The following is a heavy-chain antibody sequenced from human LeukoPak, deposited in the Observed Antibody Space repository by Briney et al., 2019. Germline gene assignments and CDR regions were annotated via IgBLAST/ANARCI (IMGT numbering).Heavy chain of an antibody. Sequence: GGSLRLSCAASGFTFSSYAMSWVRQAPGKGLEGVSGISGSGDSTYYADSVKGRFTISRDTSKNTLYLQMNSLRVEDTAVYYCAKDRSDSSPWYAGSHGGQGTPVTVSS. D-gene: IGHD3-22*01. J-gene: IGHJ1*01. CDR3: AKDRSDSSPWYAGSH. V-gene: IGHV3-23*01. CDR2: ISGSGDST. CDR1: GFTFSSYA.